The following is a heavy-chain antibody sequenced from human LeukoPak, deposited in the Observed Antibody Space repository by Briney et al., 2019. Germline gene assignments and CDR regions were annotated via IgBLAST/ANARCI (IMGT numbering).Heavy chain of an antibody. CDR3: TRGTEDHVVAWRY. CDR1: GGTFSSYA. D-gene: IGHD2-15*01. Sequence: SVKVSCKASGGTFSSYAINWVRQAPGQGLDWMGGIIPMFGTINYAQKFQGRVTITADESTTTAYMELSSLRSEDTAVYYCTRGTEDHVVAWRYWGQGSLVTVSS. V-gene: IGHV1-69*13. J-gene: IGHJ4*02. CDR2: IIPMFGTI.